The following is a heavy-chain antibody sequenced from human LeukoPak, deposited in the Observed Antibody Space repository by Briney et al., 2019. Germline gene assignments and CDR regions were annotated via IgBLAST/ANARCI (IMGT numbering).Heavy chain of an antibody. D-gene: IGHD3-22*01. V-gene: IGHV3-48*04. CDR2: ISSSSSTI. J-gene: IGHJ4*02. Sequence: PGGSLRLSCAASGFTFSSYSMNWVRQAPGKGLEWVSYISSSSSTIYYADSVKGRFTISRDNAKNSLYLQMNSLRAEDTAVYYCARDWNYYDSSGYSLDYWGQGTLVTVSS. CDR1: GFTFSSYS. CDR3: ARDWNYYDSSGYSLDY.